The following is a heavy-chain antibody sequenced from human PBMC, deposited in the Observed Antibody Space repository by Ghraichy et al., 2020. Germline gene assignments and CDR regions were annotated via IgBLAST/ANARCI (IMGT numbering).Heavy chain of an antibody. CDR1: GYTFTSYY. Sequence: ASVKVSCKASGYTFTSYYMHWVRQAPGQGLEWMGIINPSGGSTSYAQKFQGRVTMTRDTSTSTVYMELSSLRSEDTAVYYCARDDLRSAVAGTGGYWGQGTLVTVSS. CDR3: ARDDLRSAVAGTGGY. J-gene: IGHJ4*02. D-gene: IGHD6-19*01. CDR2: INPSGGST. V-gene: IGHV1-46*01.